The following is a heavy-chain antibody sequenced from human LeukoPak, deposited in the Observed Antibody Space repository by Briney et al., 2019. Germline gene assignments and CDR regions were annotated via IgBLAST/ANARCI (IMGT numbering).Heavy chain of an antibody. CDR2: INHSGST. V-gene: IGHV4-34*01. Sequence: PSETLSLTCAVYGGSFSGYYWSWIRQPPGKGLEWIGEINHSGSTNYNPSLKSRVTISVDTSKNQFSLKLSSVTAADTAVYYCAGGLTIFGVVIEYYFDYWGQGTLVTVSS. J-gene: IGHJ4*02. D-gene: IGHD3-3*01. CDR3: AGGLTIFGVVIEYYFDY. CDR1: GGSFSGYY.